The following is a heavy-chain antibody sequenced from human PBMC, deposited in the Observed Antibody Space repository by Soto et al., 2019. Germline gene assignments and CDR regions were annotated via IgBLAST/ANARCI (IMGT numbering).Heavy chain of an antibody. CDR2: KYCSGNT. CDR3: ARTSAVAGTIH. V-gene: IGHV4-39*01. Sequence: SETLSLTRTAYGSSISSNSYSWGRVRQHPGKGLEWIGSKYCSGNTYYNPSLKRQITISEDTCQNQCSLKLSPVTAADRARYYCARTSAVAGTIHWGRGTQVTVSS. CDR1: GSSISSNSYS. J-gene: IGHJ4*02. D-gene: IGHD6-19*01.